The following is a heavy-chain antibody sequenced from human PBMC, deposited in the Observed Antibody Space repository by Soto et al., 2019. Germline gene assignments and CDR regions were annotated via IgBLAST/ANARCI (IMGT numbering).Heavy chain of an antibody. V-gene: IGHV4-30-2*01. Sequence: SETLSLTCAVSGGSISSGGYSWSWIRQPPGKGLEWIGYIYHSGSTYYNPSLKSRVTISVDRSKNQFSLKLSSVTAADTAVYYCARQPAAIGSLDYWGQGTLVTVSS. CDR3: ARQPAAIGSLDY. CDR1: GGSISSGGYS. J-gene: IGHJ4*02. D-gene: IGHD2-2*01. CDR2: IYHSGST.